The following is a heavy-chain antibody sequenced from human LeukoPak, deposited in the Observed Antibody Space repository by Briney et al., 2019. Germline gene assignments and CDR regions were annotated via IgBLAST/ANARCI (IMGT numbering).Heavy chain of an antibody. V-gene: IGHV3-30*04. J-gene: IGHJ4*02. CDR2: ISYDGSNK. CDR1: GFTFSSYA. CDR3: ARAPVRIQIWHPYFDY. D-gene: IGHD5-18*01. Sequence: GGSLRLSCAASGFTFSSYAMHWVRQAPGKGLEWVAVISYDGSNKYYADSVKGRFTISRDNSKNTLYLQMNSLRAEDTAVYYCARAPVRIQIWHPYFDYWGQGTLVTVSS.